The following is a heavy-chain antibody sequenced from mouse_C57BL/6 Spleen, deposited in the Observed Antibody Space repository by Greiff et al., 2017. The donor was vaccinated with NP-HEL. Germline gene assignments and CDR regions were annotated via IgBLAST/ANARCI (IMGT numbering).Heavy chain of an antibody. CDR3: ARDPRSSYEGWYFDV. D-gene: IGHD1-1*01. V-gene: IGHV5-4*01. Sequence: EVQVVESGGGLVKPGGSLKLSCAASGFTFSSYAMSWVRQTPEKRLEWVATISDGGSYTYYPDNVKGRFTISRDNAKNNLYLQMSHLKSEDTAMYYCARDPRSSYEGWYFDVWGTGTTVTVSS. CDR1: GFTFSSYA. CDR2: ISDGGSYT. J-gene: IGHJ1*03.